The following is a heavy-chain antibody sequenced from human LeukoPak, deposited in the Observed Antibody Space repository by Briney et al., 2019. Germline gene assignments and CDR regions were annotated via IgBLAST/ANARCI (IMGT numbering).Heavy chain of an antibody. CDR1: GGSISSSSYY. CDR3: ASTSVDTAMDYYFDY. J-gene: IGHJ4*02. CDR2: IYYSGST. Sequence: SETLSLTCTVSGGSISSSSYYWGWIRQPPGKGLEWIGSIYYSGSTYYNPSLKSRVTISVDTSKNQFSLKLSSVTAADTAVYYCASTSVDTAMDYYFDYWGQGTLVTVSS. D-gene: IGHD5-18*01. V-gene: IGHV4-39*01.